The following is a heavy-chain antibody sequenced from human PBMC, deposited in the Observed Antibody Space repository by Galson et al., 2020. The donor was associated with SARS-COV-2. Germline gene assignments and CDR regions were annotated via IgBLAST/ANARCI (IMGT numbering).Heavy chain of an antibody. CDR2: IYHSGST. CDR3: ARDPSLTSGASFDY. Sequence: SETLSLTCTVSGGSITSGDYYWSWIRQPPGKGLEWIGYIYHSGSTYYNPSLKSRLTISVDTSKNQFSLNLSSVTAADTAVYYCARDPSLTSGASFDYWGQGTLVTVSS. D-gene: IGHD1-26*01. V-gene: IGHV4-30-4*01. J-gene: IGHJ4*02. CDR1: GGSITSGDYY.